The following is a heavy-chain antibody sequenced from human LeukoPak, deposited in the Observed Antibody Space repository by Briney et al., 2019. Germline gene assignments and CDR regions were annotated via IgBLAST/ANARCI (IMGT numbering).Heavy chain of an antibody. CDR1: GFTFSTYE. CDR2: ISSSGTPI. D-gene: IGHD1-7*01. V-gene: IGHV3-48*03. CDR3: ARGGWNFFLNF. Sequence: GGSLRLSCAASGFTFSTYEMNWVRQAPGKWLEWVSYISSSGTPIYYTDSVKGRFTISRDNAKNSLYLQMNSLRAEDTAVYYCARGGWNFFLNFWGQGTLATVSS. J-gene: IGHJ4*02.